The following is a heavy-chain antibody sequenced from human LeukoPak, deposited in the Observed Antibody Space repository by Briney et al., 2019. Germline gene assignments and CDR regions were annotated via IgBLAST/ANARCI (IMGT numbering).Heavy chain of an antibody. V-gene: IGHV3-21*01. CDR2: ISSSSSYI. D-gene: IGHD3-10*01. CDR3: ARNDGSGYLSVYYFDY. J-gene: IGHJ4*02. Sequence: GGSLRLSCAASGFTFSDYYMSWVRQAPGKGLEWVSSISSSSSYIYYADSVKGRFTISRDNAKNSLYLQMNSLRAEDTAVYYCARNDGSGYLSVYYFDYWGQGTLVTVSS. CDR1: GFTFSDYY.